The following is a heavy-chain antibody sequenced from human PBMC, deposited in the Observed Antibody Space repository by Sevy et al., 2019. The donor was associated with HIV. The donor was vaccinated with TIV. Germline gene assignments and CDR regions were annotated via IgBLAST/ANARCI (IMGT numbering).Heavy chain of an antibody. CDR3: ARLPYYGVVSYYREYGFDP. CDR1: GGIFSSYV. J-gene: IGHJ5*02. V-gene: IGHV1-69*11. Sequence: ASVKVSCKASGGIFSSYVFSWVRQAPGVGLEWVGNIIHVLGTTDYAQKFQGRVTLSADVSATTAYMELTRLTSDDTAVYYCARLPYYGVVSYYREYGFDPWGQGTLVTVSS. D-gene: IGHD3-10*01. CDR2: IIHVLGTT.